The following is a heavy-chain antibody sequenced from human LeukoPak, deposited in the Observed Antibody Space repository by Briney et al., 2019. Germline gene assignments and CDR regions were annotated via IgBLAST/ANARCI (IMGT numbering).Heavy chain of an antibody. CDR2: ISYDGSNK. CDR3: ASLGYDSSGYYYA. Sequence: GGSLRLSCAASGFTFSSYGMHWVRQAPGKGLEWVAVISYDGSNKYYADSVKGRFTISRDNAKNSLYLQMNSLRAEDTAVYYCASLGYDSSGYYYAWGQGTLVTVSS. V-gene: IGHV3-30*03. CDR1: GFTFSSYG. J-gene: IGHJ5*02. D-gene: IGHD3-22*01.